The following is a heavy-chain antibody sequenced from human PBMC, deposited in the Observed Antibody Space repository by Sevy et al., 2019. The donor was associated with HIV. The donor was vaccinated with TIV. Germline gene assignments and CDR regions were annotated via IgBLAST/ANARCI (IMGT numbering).Heavy chain of an antibody. CDR1: GYTFTNYE. V-gene: IGHV1-8*01. J-gene: IGHJ4*02. CDR2: MNPNSGKT. CDR3: ARDEQRPYYYGSGNMGH. D-gene: IGHD3-10*01. Sequence: ASVKVSCKASGYTFTNYEINWVRQATGQGLEWMGWMNPNSGKTGYAPQFHGRVTMTRNTSLKIAYMELSSLRSDDTAVYYCARDEQRPYYYGSGNMGHWGQGTLVTVS.